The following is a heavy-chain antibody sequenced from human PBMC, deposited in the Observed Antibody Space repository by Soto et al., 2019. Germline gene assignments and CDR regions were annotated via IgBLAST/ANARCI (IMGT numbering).Heavy chain of an antibody. J-gene: IGHJ6*02. CDR2: IWHDGSTT. CDR1: GFSFSSYA. V-gene: IGHV3-33*01. D-gene: IGHD5-18*01. CDR3: ARDVETTKANYYYYGMDV. Sequence: QEQLVESGGGVVQPGRSLRLSCAASGFSFSSYAMHWVRQAPGKGLEWVALIWHDGSTTSYADSVKGRFTISRDNSKNTHYLQMNNLRAEDTAVYYCARDVETTKANYYYYGMDVWGRGNPVTVSS.